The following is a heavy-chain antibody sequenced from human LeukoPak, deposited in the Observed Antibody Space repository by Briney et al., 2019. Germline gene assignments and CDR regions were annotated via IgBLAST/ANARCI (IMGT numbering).Heavy chain of an antibody. CDR3: ARTGYSSSWYAGGPFDY. CDR1: GFTFSDYA. V-gene: IGHV3-21*01. CDR2: ISSSSSYI. Sequence: GGSLRLSCVASGFTFSDYAMSWVRQAPGKGLEWVSSISSSSSYIYYADSVKGRFTISRDNAKNSLYLQMNSLRAEDTAVYYCARTGYSSSWYAGGPFDYWGQGTLVTVSS. J-gene: IGHJ4*02. D-gene: IGHD6-13*01.